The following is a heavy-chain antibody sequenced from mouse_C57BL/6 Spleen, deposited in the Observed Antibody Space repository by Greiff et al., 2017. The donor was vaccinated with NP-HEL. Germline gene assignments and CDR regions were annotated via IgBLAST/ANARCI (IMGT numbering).Heavy chain of an antibody. Sequence: VQLQQSGAELVKPGASVKMSCKASGYTFTSYWITWVKQRPGQGLEWIGDIYPGSGSTNYNEKFKSKATLTVDTSSSTAYMQLSSLTSEDSAVYYCARGGGWLLTPFDYWGQGTTLTVSA. D-gene: IGHD2-3*01. CDR3: ARGGGWLLTPFDY. J-gene: IGHJ2*01. CDR2: IYPGSGST. V-gene: IGHV1-55*01. CDR1: GYTFTSYW.